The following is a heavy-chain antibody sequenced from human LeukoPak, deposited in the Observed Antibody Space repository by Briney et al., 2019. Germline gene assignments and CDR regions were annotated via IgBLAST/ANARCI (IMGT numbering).Heavy chain of an antibody. D-gene: IGHD2-15*01. Sequence: SETLSLTCTVSGGSISSGGYSWSWIRQHPGKGLEWIGYIYYSGSTYYNPSLKGRVTISVDTSKNQFSLKLSSVTAADTAVYYCAIKSATVPNWFDPWGQGTLVTVSS. CDR3: AIKSATVPNWFDP. CDR2: IYYSGST. CDR1: GGSISSGGYS. J-gene: IGHJ5*02. V-gene: IGHV4-31*03.